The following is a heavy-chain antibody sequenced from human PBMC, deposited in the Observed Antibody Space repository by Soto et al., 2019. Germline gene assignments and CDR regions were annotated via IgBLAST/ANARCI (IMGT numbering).Heavy chain of an antibody. CDR2: IIPIFGTA. V-gene: IGHV1-69*13. Sequence: RASVKVSCKASGGTFSSYAISWVRQAPGQGLEWMGGIIPIFGTANYAQKFQGRVTITADESTSTAYMELSSLRPEDTALYYCAKDHYGSAISGMDVWGQGTTVTVSS. CDR1: GGTFSSYA. D-gene: IGHD3-10*01. J-gene: IGHJ6*02. CDR3: AKDHYGSAISGMDV.